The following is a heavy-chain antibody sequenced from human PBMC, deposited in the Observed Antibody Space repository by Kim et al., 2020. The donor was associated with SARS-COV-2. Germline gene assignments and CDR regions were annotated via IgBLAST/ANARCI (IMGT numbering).Heavy chain of an antibody. CDR3: ARASVTIEAPTFYYYGFNV. D-gene: IGHD3-3*01. J-gene: IGHJ6*02. V-gene: IGHV1-2*06. Sequence: ASVKVSCKASGYAFSDYHIHWVRQAPGQGFEWMGRINPNGGGADYAQKFQGRVTFTRDTSITTAYMQLSTLRSDDTAVYSCARASVTIEAPTFYYYGFNVWGQGTTLIVSS. CDR2: INPNGGGA. CDR1: GYAFSDYH.